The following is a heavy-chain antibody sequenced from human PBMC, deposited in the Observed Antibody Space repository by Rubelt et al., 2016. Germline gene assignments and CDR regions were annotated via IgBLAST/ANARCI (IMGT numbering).Heavy chain of an antibody. Sequence: QVQLQESGPGLVKPSETLSPICSVSGVSISTYYWAWIRPPPGKGLEWIGTINYSGNTYYNPSLKTRVTVYADTYKNQFFMRMLPVTAEERAVYYWARGGKDPTWNIYYYMDVWGKGTTVTVSS. J-gene: IGHJ6*03. V-gene: IGHV4-59*04. CDR3: ARGGKDPTWNIYYYMDV. CDR2: INYSGNT. CDR1: GVSISTYY. D-gene: IGHD1/OR15-1a*01.